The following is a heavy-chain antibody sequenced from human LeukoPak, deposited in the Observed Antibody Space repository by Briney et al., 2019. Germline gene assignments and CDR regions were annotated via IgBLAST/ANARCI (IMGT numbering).Heavy chain of an antibody. J-gene: IGHJ4*02. Sequence: PSETLSLTCTVSGASFSTDYWYWIRQSPGGGLQWIGCCSDRGSTSYNPSLKSQVALSVDTSKNQFFLSLKSVTAADTAVYYCAKSHFWSGYASDYWGRGILVTVSS. CDR3: AKSHFWSGYASDY. CDR1: GASFSTDY. D-gene: IGHD3-3*02. V-gene: IGHV4-4*09. CDR2: CSDRGST.